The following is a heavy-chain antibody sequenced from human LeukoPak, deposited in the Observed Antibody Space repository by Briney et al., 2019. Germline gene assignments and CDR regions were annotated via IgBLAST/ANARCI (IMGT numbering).Heavy chain of an antibody. J-gene: IGHJ4*02. D-gene: IGHD1-1*01. CDR1: GFTFSSHG. V-gene: IGHV3-30*18. CDR3: AKDRDRTWAFDY. CDR2: IAFDGTNI. Sequence: GGSLRLSCAARGFTFSSHGMHWVRQAPGKGLEWVAVIAFDGTNINYADSVKGRFTISRDNSKNTLYLQMNSLRAEDTALYYCAKDRDRTWAFDYWGQGTLVTVSS.